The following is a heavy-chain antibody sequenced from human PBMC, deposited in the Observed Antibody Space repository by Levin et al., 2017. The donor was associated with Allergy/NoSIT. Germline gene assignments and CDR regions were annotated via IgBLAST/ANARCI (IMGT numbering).Heavy chain of an antibody. D-gene: IGHD2-2*01. V-gene: IGHV4-59*01. J-gene: IGHJ5*02. CDR3: ARDVRVEYQLLWSWFDP. CDR1: GGSISSYY. CDR2: IYYSGST. Sequence: SETLSLTCTVSGGSISSYYWSWIRQPPGKGLEWIGYIYYSGSTNYNPSLKSRVTISVDTSKNQFSLKLSSVTAADTAVYYCARDVRVEYQLLWSWFDPWGQGTLVTVSS.